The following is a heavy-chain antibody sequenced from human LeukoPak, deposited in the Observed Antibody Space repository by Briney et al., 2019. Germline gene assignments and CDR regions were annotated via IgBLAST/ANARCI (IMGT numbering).Heavy chain of an antibody. CDR3: AKDIVVVPAAIIDY. CDR2: ISGSGGST. V-gene: IGHV3-23*01. J-gene: IGHJ4*02. Sequence: GGSLRLSCAASGFTFSSYAMSWVRQAPGKGLEWVSAISGSGGSTYYADSVKGRFTISRDNSKNTLYLQMNSLRAEDTSVYYCAKDIVVVPAAIIDYWGQGTLVTVSS. CDR1: GFTFSSYA. D-gene: IGHD2-2*02.